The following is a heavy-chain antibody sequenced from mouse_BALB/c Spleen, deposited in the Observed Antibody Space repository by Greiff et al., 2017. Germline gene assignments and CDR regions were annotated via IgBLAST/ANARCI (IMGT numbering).Heavy chain of an antibody. V-gene: IGHV5-6*02. CDR3: ARGGEVRRGNYYAMDY. CDR2: ISSGGSYT. J-gene: IGHJ4*01. D-gene: IGHD2-14*01. Sequence: EVNVVESGGDLVKPGGSLKLSCAASGFTFSSYGMSWVRQTPDKRLEWVATISSGGSYTYYPDSVKGRFTISRDNAKNTLYLQMSSLKSEDTAMYYCARGGEVRRGNYYAMDYWGQGTSVTVSS. CDR1: GFTFSSYG.